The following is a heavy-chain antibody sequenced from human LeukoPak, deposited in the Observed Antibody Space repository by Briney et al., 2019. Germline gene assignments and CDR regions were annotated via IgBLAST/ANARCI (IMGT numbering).Heavy chain of an antibody. CDR1: GFTFSNSW. J-gene: IGHJ4*02. D-gene: IGHD5-12*01. Sequence: GGSLRLSCVASGFTFSNSWMTWVRQAPGKGLEWVAIIKQDGSAKYYVDSVKGRFTVSRDNAKNSLHLQMDGLRADDTAVYYCAKGGYGYWGQGTLVTVSS. V-gene: IGHV3-7*01. CDR3: AKGGYGY. CDR2: IKQDGSAK.